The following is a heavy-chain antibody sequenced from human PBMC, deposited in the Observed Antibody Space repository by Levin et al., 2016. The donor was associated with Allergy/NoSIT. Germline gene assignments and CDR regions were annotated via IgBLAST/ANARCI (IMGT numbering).Heavy chain of an antibody. CDR1: GFTFTSSA. CDR3: AKTAQFDY. J-gene: IGHJ4*02. CDR2: VSKSGDNT. V-gene: IGHV3-23*01. Sequence: GESLKISCVASGFTFTSSAMTWVRQAPGKGLEWISCVSKSGDNTWYADSVKGRFTISRDNSKNTLYLQMNTLRVDDTAVYYCAKTAQFDYWGQGTLVTVSP.